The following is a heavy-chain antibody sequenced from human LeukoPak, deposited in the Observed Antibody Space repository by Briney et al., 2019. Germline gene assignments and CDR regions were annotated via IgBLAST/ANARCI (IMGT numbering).Heavy chain of an antibody. CDR3: ARELPPGRGSNWYIGHYGMDV. J-gene: IGHJ6*02. D-gene: IGHD6-13*01. Sequence: ASVKVSCKSSGYTFTGYYIHWVRQAPGHGLEWMGWMNPNSGGTDYAQKFRGWVTMTRDTSINTAYMELSRLTSDDTAVYYCARELPPGRGSNWYIGHYGMDVWGQGTTVTVSS. CDR1: GYTFTGYY. CDR2: MNPNSGGT. V-gene: IGHV1-2*04.